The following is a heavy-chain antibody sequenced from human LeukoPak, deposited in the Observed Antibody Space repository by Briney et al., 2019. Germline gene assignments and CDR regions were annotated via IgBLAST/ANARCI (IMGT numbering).Heavy chain of an antibody. CDR2: IIPILGIA. Sequence: SVKVSCKASGGTFSSYAIGWVRQAPGQGLEWMGRIIPILGIANYAQKFQGRVTITADKSTSTAYMELSSLRSEDTAVYYCAREPVVVAATGDAFDIWGQGTMVTVSS. CDR1: GGTFSSYA. V-gene: IGHV1-69*04. D-gene: IGHD2-15*01. J-gene: IGHJ3*02. CDR3: AREPVVVAATGDAFDI.